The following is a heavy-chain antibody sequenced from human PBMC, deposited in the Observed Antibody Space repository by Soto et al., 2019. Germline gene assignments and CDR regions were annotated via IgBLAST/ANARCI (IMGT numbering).Heavy chain of an antibody. J-gene: IGHJ5*02. Sequence: QVQLVQSGAEVKKPGSSVKVSCKTSGGTFSTHVIGWVRQAPGQGLEWMGGIVPKFGTTNNAHKFKGRVKITADESTSTAYMEVSSLTSEDTAVYYCVRGGSDNSGWYIWFDPWGQGTLVTVSS. CDR1: GGTFSTHV. CDR2: IVPKFGTT. D-gene: IGHD6-19*01. V-gene: IGHV1-69*01. CDR3: VRGGSDNSGWYIWFDP.